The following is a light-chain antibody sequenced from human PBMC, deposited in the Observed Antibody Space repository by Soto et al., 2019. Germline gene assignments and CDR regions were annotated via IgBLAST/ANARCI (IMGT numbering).Light chain of an antibody. CDR1: QSVGSY. Sequence: EIVMTQSPATLSVSLGDRATLSCRASQSVGSYLAWYQQKPGQAPRLLIYGASTRATGIPARFSGSGSETDFTLTISSLQSEDFAVYYCQQYASSITFGGGT. J-gene: IGKJ4*01. CDR2: GAS. CDR3: QQYASSIT. V-gene: IGKV3-15*01.